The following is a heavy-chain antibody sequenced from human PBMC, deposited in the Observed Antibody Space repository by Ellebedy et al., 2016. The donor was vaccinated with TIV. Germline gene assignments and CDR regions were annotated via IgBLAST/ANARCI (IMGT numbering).Heavy chain of an antibody. CDR2: INYSGST. Sequence: SETLSLTXTVSGGSISSYYWSWIRQPPGKGLEWIGYINYSGSTNYNPSLKSRVTISVDTSKNQFSLKLSSVTAADTAVYYCAHSFVSSTSWAGGMDVWGQGTTVTVSS. CDR1: GGSISSYY. CDR3: AHSFVSSTSWAGGMDV. D-gene: IGHD2-2*01. J-gene: IGHJ6*02. V-gene: IGHV4-59*01.